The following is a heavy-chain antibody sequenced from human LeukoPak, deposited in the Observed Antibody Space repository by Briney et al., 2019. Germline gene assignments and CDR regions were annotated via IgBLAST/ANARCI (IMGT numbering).Heavy chain of an antibody. CDR2: ISSSSRYI. J-gene: IGHJ6*04. Sequence: GGSLRLSCAASGFTFSSYSMNWVRQAPGEGLEWVSSISSSSRYIYYADSVKGRFTISRDNAKNSLYLQMNSLRAEDTAVYYCAELGITMIGGVWGKGTTVTISS. D-gene: IGHD3-10*02. CDR1: GFTFSSYS. V-gene: IGHV3-21*01. CDR3: AELGITMIGGV.